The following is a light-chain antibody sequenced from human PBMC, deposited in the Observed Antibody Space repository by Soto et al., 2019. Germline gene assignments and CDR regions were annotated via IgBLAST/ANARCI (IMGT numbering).Light chain of an antibody. CDR2: KAS. CDR1: KSVSSW. J-gene: IGKJ1*01. CDR3: QQYRSYLWT. Sequence: DVQLTQSPSTLSASVGDRVTITCRASKSVSSWLAWYQAKPGKAPNLLIYKASTLESGVPSRFSGSGSGTEFTLTISSLQPDDFATYYCQQYRSYLWTFGQGTKVEI. V-gene: IGKV1-5*03.